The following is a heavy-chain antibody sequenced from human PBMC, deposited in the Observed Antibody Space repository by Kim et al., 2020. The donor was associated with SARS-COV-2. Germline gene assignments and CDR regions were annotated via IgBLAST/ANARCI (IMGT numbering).Heavy chain of an antibody. CDR3: ARIFKVAGHPEGGISMDV. CDR1: GGSFSGYY. D-gene: IGHD6-19*01. Sequence: SETLSLTCAVYGGSFSGYYWSWIRQPPGKGLEWIGEINHSGSTNYNPSLKSRVTISVDTSKNQFSLKLSSVTAADTAVYYCARIFKVAGHPEGGISMDVWGQGTTVTVSS. CDR2: INHSGST. V-gene: IGHV4-34*01. J-gene: IGHJ6*02.